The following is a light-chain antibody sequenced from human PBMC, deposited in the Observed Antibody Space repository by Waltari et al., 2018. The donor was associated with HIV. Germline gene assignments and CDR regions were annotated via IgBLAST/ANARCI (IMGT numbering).Light chain of an antibody. J-gene: IGLJ3*02. CDR1: SLDYKY. V-gene: IGLV3-1*01. Sequence: SYELTQPPSVSVSPGQTASITCPGESLDYKYVSWYQQKPGQSPVLVIDQNSGRPSGIPERFSGSKSGNTATLTISGTQAMDEADFYCQSWDSSYVVFGGGTKLIVL. CDR2: QNS. CDR3: QSWDSSYVV.